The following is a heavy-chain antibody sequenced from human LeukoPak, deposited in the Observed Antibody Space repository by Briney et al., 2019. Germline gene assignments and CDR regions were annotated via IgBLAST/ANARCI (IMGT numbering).Heavy chain of an antibody. D-gene: IGHD3-22*01. CDR3: AREDHYYDSSGTRVDAFDI. V-gene: IGHV4-30-4*01. J-gene: IGHJ3*02. CDR2: IYYSGST. Sequence: PSETLSLTCTVSGGSISSGDYYWSRIRQPPGKGLEWIGYIYYSGSTYYNPSLKSRVTISVDTSKNQFSLKLSSVTAADTAVYYCAREDHYYDSSGTRVDAFDIWGQGTMVTVSS. CDR1: GGSISSGDYY.